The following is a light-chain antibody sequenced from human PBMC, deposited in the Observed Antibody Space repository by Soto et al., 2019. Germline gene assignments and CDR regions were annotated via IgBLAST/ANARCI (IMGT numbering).Light chain of an antibody. J-gene: IGLJ2*01. Sequence: QSALTQPASVSGSPGQSITISCTGTNSDVGAYNYVSWYQQHPGKAPKLMIYDVSNRPSGISDRFSGSKSGNTASLTIAGLQAEDEADYCCSSSTSGTSVVFGGGTKVTVL. CDR2: DVS. CDR1: NSDVGAYNY. CDR3: SSSTSGTSVV. V-gene: IGLV2-14*03.